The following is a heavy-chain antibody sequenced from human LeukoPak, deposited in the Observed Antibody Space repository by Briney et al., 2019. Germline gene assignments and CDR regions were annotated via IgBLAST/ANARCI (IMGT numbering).Heavy chain of an antibody. CDR1: GYTFTGYY. D-gene: IGHD5-12*01. CDR2: IDPNTGGT. Sequence: ASVKVSCKASGYTFTGYYMHWVRQARGQGLEWMGWIDPNTGGTNYAQKFQGRVTMTRDTSISTAYMELNRLTSDDTAVYYCARDGYSGGAFDIWGQGTLVTVSS. CDR3: ARDGYSGGAFDI. V-gene: IGHV1-2*02. J-gene: IGHJ3*02.